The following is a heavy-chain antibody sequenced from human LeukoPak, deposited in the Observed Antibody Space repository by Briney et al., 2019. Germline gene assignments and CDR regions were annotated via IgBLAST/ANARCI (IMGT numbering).Heavy chain of an antibody. CDR2: IYYSWST. CDR1: GGSISSYY. Sequence: PSETLSLTCTVSGGSISSYYWSWIRQPPCKGLDRIGYIYYSWSTNYNPSLKSRVTISVDTFKNQFSLKLSAVTAADTGVYYCARQRIRGRWTAFDIWGQGTMVTVSS. D-gene: IGHD1-1*01. CDR3: ARQRIRGRWTAFDI. J-gene: IGHJ3*02. V-gene: IGHV4-59*08.